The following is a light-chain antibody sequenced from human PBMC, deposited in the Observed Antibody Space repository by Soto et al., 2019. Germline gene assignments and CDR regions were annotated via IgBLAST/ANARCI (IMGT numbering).Light chain of an antibody. J-gene: IGKJ3*01. CDR2: AAS. Sequence: EIVLTQSPGTLSLSPGERATLSCRASQTLSTNSLAWYQQRPGQTPRLLIYAASTRDTDIPDRFNGSGSGTDCALTISRLEPEDFALYYWQQYNDSPLTFGPGTKVDV. CDR3: QQYNDSPLT. V-gene: IGKV3-20*01. CDR1: QTLSTNS.